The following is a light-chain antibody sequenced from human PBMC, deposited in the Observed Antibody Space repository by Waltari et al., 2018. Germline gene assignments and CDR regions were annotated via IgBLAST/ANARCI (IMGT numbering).Light chain of an antibody. CDR1: SRDVGGYNY. J-gene: IGLJ1*01. CDR3: SSYISSSTPYV. Sequence: QSALTQPASVSGSPGQSITISCTGTSRDVGGYNYVSCYQQHPGKAPKLLIYDVIYRPSGVSDRFSGSKSGNTASLIISGLQADDEADYYCSSYISSSTPYVFGTGTKVTVL. CDR2: DVI. V-gene: IGLV2-14*03.